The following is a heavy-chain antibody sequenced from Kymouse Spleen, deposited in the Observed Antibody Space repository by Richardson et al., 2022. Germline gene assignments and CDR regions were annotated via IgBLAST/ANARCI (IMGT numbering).Heavy chain of an antibody. J-gene: IGHJ6*02. CDR3: ARDEAARPDYFRYGMDV. V-gene: IGHV3-7*01. D-gene: IGHD6-6*01. CDR1: GFTFSSYW. Sequence: EVQLVESGGGLVQPGGSLRLSCAASGFTFSSYWMSWVRQAPGKGLEWVANIKQDGSEKYYVDSVKGRFTISRDNAKNSLYLQMNSLRAEDTAVYYCARDEAARPDYFRYGMDVWGQGTTVTVSS. CDR2: IKQDGSEK.